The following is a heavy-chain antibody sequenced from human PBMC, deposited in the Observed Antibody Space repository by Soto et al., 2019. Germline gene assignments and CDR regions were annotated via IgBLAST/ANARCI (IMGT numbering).Heavy chain of an antibody. CDR1: GFTFSNYY. Sequence: QEQLAESGGGLVKPGGSLRLSCGTSGFTFSNYYMRLIRQAPGKGLEWISDIVPDGSVIKHADSVRGRFTISRDNAKRSVYLQMNRLRADDTAVYYFARQMDTYSNYPKPKGHIHYWYFDLWGRGTLVTVSS. V-gene: IGHV3-11*01. CDR2: IVPDGSVI. CDR3: ARQMDTYSNYPKPKGHIHYWYFDL. J-gene: IGHJ2*01. D-gene: IGHD4-4*01.